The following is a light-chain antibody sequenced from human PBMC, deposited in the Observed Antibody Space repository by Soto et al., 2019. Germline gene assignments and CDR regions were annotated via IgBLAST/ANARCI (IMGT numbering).Light chain of an antibody. CDR1: QTVRNNY. CDR2: DAS. J-gene: IGKJ4*01. V-gene: IGKV3-20*01. Sequence: EIVLTQSPGPLSLSPGERATLSCRASQTVRNNYLAWYQQKPGQSPRLLIYDASSRATGIPDRFSGGGSGTDFTLTISRLEPEDFAVYYCQQFSSYPLTFGGGTKAAIK. CDR3: QQFSSYPLT.